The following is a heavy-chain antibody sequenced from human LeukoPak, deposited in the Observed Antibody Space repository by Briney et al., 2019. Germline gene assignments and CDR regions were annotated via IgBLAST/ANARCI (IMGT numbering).Heavy chain of an antibody. CDR2: ISHSGSS. D-gene: IGHD3-22*01. CDR3: ARDSHSDSSGYYLDS. CDR1: GGSINSGGYH. J-gene: IGHJ4*02. Sequence: SETLSLTCTVSGGSINSGGYHWSWIRQYPGKGLEWMGYISHSGSSYYNPSLKSRVTISLGTSNNQFSLQLSSLTAADTALYYCARDSHSDSSGYYLDSWGPGTLVTVSS. V-gene: IGHV4-31*03.